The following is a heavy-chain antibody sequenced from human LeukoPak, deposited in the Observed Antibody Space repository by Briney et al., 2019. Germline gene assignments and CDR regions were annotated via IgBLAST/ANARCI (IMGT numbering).Heavy chain of an antibody. V-gene: IGHV4-39*01. CDR3: ARYESASGFFDH. Sequence: SETLSLTCTVTGGPISRSSFDWGWIRPPPGKGLVGIGNIYYSGTTYFNASLKSRVTISVDTSKNQFSPELTSVTAADTAVYYCARYESASGFFDHWGQGTLVTVSS. CDR2: IYYSGTT. D-gene: IGHD6-13*01. CDR1: GGPISRSSFD. J-gene: IGHJ4*02.